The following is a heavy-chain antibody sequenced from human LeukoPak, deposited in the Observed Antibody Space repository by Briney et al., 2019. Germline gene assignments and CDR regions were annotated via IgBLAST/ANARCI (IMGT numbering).Heavy chain of an antibody. CDR1: GYTFTSYY. CDR2: INPSGGST. CDR3: ASDGAYQPPRY. D-gene: IGHD2-2*01. V-gene: IGHV1-46*01. Sequence: GASVKVSCKASGYTFTSYYMHWVRQAPGQGLEWMGIINPSGGSTSYAQKFQGRVTLTSDTSTSTAYMDLSSLRFEDTAVYYCASDGAYQPPRYWGQGTLVTVSS. J-gene: IGHJ4*02.